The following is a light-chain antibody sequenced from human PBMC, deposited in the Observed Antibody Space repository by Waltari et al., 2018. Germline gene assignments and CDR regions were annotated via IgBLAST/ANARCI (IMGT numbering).Light chain of an antibody. J-gene: IGLJ3*02. CDR3: MILYNNAVV. Sequence: QAVVTQPASLSASPGASASLTCTLHRGINADTYKIYWYRQMPGSPPQFLLKFRSDSDLKRGSGVPSRFSGSKDTSANAGVLFISGLQSEDEADYYCMILYNNAVVFGGGTKLTVL. CDR2: FRSDSDL. CDR1: RGINADTYK. V-gene: IGLV5-45*01.